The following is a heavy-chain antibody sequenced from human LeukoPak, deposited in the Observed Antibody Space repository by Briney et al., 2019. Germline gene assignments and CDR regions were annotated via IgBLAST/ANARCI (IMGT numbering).Heavy chain of an antibody. CDR2: INWNGGST. Sequence: XXXXASXXTFDDNGMSWGRQAPGKGLEWVSGINWNGGSTVYADSVKGRFTISRDNAKNSLYLQMNSLRAEDTALYYCARGELLEAFDIWGQGTMVTVSS. D-gene: IGHD1-1*01. CDR1: XXTFDDNG. J-gene: IGHJ3*02. CDR3: ARGELLEAFDI. V-gene: IGHV3-20*04.